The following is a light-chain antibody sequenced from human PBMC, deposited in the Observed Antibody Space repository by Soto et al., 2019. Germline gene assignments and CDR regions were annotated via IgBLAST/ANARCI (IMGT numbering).Light chain of an antibody. V-gene: IGKV1D-13*01. CDR2: EAS. CDR3: QHFKNYPLT. J-gene: IGKJ4*01. Sequence: AIQLTQSPSSLSASVGDRVTITCRASQGISSALAWYQQKPGKAPKLLIYEASILQSGVPSRFSGSGSGTDFPLPITTLRPEDFATYYFQHFKNYPLTFGGGPRVEIK. CDR1: QGISSA.